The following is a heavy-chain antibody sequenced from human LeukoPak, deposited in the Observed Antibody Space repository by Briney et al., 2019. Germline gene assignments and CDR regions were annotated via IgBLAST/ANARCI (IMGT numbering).Heavy chain of an antibody. CDR1: GFTFSSYS. V-gene: IGHV3-21*01. Sequence: GGSLRLSCAASGFTFSSYSMNWVRQAPGKGLEWVSSISTSGTYIYYGDSVKGRFTISRDYAKTSLYLQMDNLGAEDTAVYYCARDLEDYNSGGYYLGYWGQGTLVTVSS. CDR3: ARDLEDYNSGGYYLGY. D-gene: IGHD3-22*01. CDR2: ISTSGTYI. J-gene: IGHJ4*02.